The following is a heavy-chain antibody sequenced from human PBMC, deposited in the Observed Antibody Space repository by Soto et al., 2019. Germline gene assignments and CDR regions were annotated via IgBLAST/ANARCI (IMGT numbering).Heavy chain of an antibody. CDR3: ATSLELPLGVDI. D-gene: IGHD1-7*01. CDR2: FDPEDGET. CDR1: GYTLTELS. V-gene: IGHV1-24*01. J-gene: IGHJ6*02. Sequence: ASVKVSCKVSGYTLTELSMHWVRQAPGKGLEWMGGFDPEDGETIYAQKFQGRVTMTGDTSSDTGYMELSNLRSEDTAIYYCATSLELPLGVDIWGQGTTVTVSS.